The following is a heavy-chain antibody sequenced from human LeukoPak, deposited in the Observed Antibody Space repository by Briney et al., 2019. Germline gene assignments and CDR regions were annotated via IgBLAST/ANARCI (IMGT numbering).Heavy chain of an antibody. Sequence: GGSLRLSCAASGFTFTNYAMHWVRQTPGKGLEWVSAITGGGGNTYYADSVKGRFTISRDNSKNTVYMQMNSLRAEDTAVYYCAKGSGAYFPDPFDYWGQGTLVTVSS. V-gene: IGHV3-23*01. CDR3: AKGSGAYFPDPFDY. CDR2: ITGGGGNT. J-gene: IGHJ4*02. D-gene: IGHD3-3*01. CDR1: GFTFTNYA.